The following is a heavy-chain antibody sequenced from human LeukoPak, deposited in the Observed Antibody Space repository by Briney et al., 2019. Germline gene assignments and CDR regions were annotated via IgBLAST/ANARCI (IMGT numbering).Heavy chain of an antibody. V-gene: IGHV3-30*04. D-gene: IGHD2-2*01. J-gene: IGHJ6*02. Sequence: PGRSLRLSCAASGFTFSSYAMHWVRQAPGKGLEWVAVISYDGSNKYYADSVKGRFTISRDTSKNTLYLQMNSLRAEDTAVYYCARDPRYCSSTSCYRDYYYYYGMDVWGQGTTVTVSS. CDR3: ARDPRYCSSTSCYRDYYYYYGMDV. CDR1: GFTFSSYA. CDR2: ISYDGSNK.